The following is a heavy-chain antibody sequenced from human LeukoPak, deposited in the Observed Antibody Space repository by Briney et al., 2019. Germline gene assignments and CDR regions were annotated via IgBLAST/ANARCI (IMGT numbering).Heavy chain of an antibody. V-gene: IGHV3-23*01. CDR1: GFTFSSYA. D-gene: IGHD2/OR15-2a*01. CDR2: ISGSGGST. J-gene: IGHJ6*03. Sequence: GESLKISCAASGFTFSSYAMSWVRQAPGKGLEWVSAISGSGGSTYYADSVKGRFTISRDNSKNTLYLQMNSLRAEDTAVYYCAKDPPSRPPNYMDVRGKGTTVTVSS. CDR3: AKDPPSRPPNYMDV.